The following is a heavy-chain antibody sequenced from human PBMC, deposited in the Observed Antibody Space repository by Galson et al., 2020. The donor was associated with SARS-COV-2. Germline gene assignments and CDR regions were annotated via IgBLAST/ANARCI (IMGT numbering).Heavy chain of an antibody. CDR1: GFMFSRHG. CDR2: IWYDGTNK. CDR3: ARERQNSGNYHDTLDA. V-gene: IGHV3-33*08. J-gene: IGHJ3*01. Sequence: GESLKISCAASGFMFSRHGMHWVRQAPGKGLEWVAVIWYDGTNKEYVDSVKGRFTISRDNSKEMLYLQMNSLRAEDTAVYYCARERQNSGNYHDTLDAWGQGTVVTVSS. D-gene: IGHD3-22*01.